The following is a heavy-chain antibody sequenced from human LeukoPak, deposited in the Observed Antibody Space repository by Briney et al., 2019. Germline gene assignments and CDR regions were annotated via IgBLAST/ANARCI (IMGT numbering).Heavy chain of an antibody. J-gene: IGHJ4*02. CDR2: INWNGGST. D-gene: IGHD1-26*01. V-gene: IGHV3-20*04. CDR1: GFTFDDNG. CDR3: ARVAHPGEDYFDS. Sequence: GGSLRLSCAASGFTFDDNGMSWVRQAPGKGLECVSGINWNGGSTGYADSVKGRFTISRDNAKNSLYLQMNSLRAEDSAVYYCARVAHPGEDYFDSWGQGTLVTVSS.